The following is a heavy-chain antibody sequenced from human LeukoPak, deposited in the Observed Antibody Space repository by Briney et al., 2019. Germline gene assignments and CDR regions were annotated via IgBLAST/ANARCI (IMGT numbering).Heavy chain of an antibody. V-gene: IGHV4-59*12. CDR2: IYYSGST. CDR3: ATSPRPALAKWFDP. CDR1: GGSISSYY. Sequence: PSETLSLTCTVSGGSISSYYWSWIRQPPGKGLEWIGYIYYSGSTNYNPSLKSRVTISVDTSKDQFSLKLTSVTAADTAVYYCATSPRPALAKWFDPWGQGTLVTVSS. J-gene: IGHJ5*02. D-gene: IGHD3-3*02.